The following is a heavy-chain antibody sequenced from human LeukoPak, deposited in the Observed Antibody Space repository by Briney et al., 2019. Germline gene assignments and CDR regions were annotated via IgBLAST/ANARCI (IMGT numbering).Heavy chain of an antibody. V-gene: IGHV1-2*02. CDR1: GYTFTGYY. Sequence: ASVKVSCKASGYTFTGYYMHWVRQAPGQGLGWMGWINPNSGGTNYAQKFQGRVTMTRDTSISTAYMELSRLRSDDTAVYYCARGDIVVVPAAWGRFDPWGQGTLVTVSS. J-gene: IGHJ5*02. D-gene: IGHD2-2*01. CDR3: ARGDIVVVPAAWGRFDP. CDR2: INPNSGGT.